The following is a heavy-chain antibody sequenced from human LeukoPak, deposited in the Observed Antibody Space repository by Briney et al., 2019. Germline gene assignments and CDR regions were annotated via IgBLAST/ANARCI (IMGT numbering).Heavy chain of an antibody. J-gene: IGHJ6*03. D-gene: IGHD6-19*01. Sequence: SETLSLTCTVSGGSISSYYWSWIRQPPGKGLEWIGYIYYSGSTNYNPSLKSRVTISVDTSKNQFSLKLSSVTAADTAVYYCARGRKQWLVYYYYYYMDVWGKGTTVTVSS. CDR2: IYYSGST. CDR1: GGSISSYY. V-gene: IGHV4-59*01. CDR3: ARGRKQWLVYYYYYYMDV.